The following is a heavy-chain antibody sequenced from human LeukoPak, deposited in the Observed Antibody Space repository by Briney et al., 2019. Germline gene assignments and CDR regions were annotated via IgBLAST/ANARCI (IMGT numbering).Heavy chain of an antibody. CDR2: FDPEDGET. CDR3: ATVGYSYGYFFDY. J-gene: IGHJ4*02. D-gene: IGHD5-18*01. Sequence: GASVKVSCKVSGYTLTELSMHWVRQAPGKGLEWMGGFDPEDGETIYAQKFQGRVTMTEDASTDTAYMELSSLRSEDTAVYYCATVGYSYGYFFDYWGQGTLVTVSS. CDR1: GYTLTELS. V-gene: IGHV1-24*01.